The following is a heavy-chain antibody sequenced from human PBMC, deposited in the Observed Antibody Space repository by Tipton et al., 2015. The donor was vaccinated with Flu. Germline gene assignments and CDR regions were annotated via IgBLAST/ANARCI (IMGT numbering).Heavy chain of an antibody. V-gene: IGHV1-18*04. CDR2: ISAYSGNT. CDR1: GYSLTSYP. CDR3: ARPGGPAAINPFSYFDY. Sequence: QLVQSGAEVKKPGASVKVSCEASGYSLTSYPISWVRQAPGQGLEWMGWISAYSGNTNYAQRLQGRVTMTTDTSTSTAYMELRSLRSDDTAVYYCARPGGPAAINPFSYFDYWGQGALVTVSS. J-gene: IGHJ4*02. D-gene: IGHD2-2*01.